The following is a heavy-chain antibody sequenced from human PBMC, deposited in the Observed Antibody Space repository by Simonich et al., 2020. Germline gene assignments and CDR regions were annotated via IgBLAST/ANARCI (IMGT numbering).Heavy chain of an antibody. CDR1: GFTFSSYW. CDR3: AREGIAARDAFDI. V-gene: IGHV3-7*01. D-gene: IGHD6-6*01. Sequence: EVQLVESGGGLVQPGGSLRLSCAASGFTFSSYWMSWVRQAPGRGVEWVANIKQDGSEKYYVDSVKGRFTSSRDNAKNSLYLQMNSLRAEDTAVYYCAREGIAARDAFDIWGQGTMVTVSS. J-gene: IGHJ3*02. CDR2: IKQDGSEK.